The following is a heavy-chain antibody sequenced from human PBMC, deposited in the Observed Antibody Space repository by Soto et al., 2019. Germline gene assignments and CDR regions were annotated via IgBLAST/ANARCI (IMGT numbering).Heavy chain of an antibody. J-gene: IGHJ4*02. CDR2: ISGSGENT. CDR3: ATRYFDY. CDR1: GFTFSSYA. V-gene: IGHV3-23*01. Sequence: EVQLLESGGGLVQPGGSLRLSCAASGFTFSSYAMSWVRQAPGKGLEWVSGISGSGENTYYSDSVKGRFTIPRDNPKNTLYLQMNSLRAEHTAVYYCATRYFDYWRQGTLVTVSS.